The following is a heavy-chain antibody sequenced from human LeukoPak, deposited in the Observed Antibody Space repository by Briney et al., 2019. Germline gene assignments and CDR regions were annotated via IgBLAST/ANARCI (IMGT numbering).Heavy chain of an antibody. J-gene: IGHJ4*02. CDR1: GFTFGSYG. CDR3: ARDGPRYFDY. Sequence: GGSLRLSCAASGFTFGSYGMHWVRQAPGKGLEWVAVISYDGNNKYYADSVKGQFTISRDNSKNTLYLQMNSLRAEDTAVYYCARDGPRYFDYWGQGTLVTVSS. CDR2: ISYDGNNK. V-gene: IGHV3-30*03.